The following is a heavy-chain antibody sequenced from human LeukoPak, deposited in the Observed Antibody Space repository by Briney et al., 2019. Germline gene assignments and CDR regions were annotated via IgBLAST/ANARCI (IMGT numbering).Heavy chain of an antibody. D-gene: IGHD3-22*01. V-gene: IGHV4-59*01. Sequence: SETLSLTCTVSGGSISSYYWSWIRQPPGKGLEWIGYIYYSGSTNYNPSLESLVTISVDTSKNQFSLKLSSVTAADTAVYYCARVKYYYDSSGYYRIYYFDYWGQGTLVTVSS. CDR2: IYYSGST. J-gene: IGHJ4*02. CDR3: ARVKYYYDSSGYYRIYYFDY. CDR1: GGSISSYY.